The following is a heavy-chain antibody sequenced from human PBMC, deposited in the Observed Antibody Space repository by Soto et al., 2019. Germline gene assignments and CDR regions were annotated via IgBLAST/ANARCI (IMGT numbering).Heavy chain of an antibody. D-gene: IGHD3-22*01. J-gene: IGHJ5*02. V-gene: IGHV1-69*13. CDR2: IIPIFGTA. Sequence: ASVKVSCKASGGTFSSYAISWVRQAPGQGLEWMGGIIPIFGTANYAQKFQGRVTITADESTSTAYMELSSLRSEDTAVYYCARDPTYYYDSSGYYYPGFVVHWFDPWGQGTLVTVSS. CDR1: GGTFSSYA. CDR3: ARDPTYYYDSSGYYYPGFVVHWFDP.